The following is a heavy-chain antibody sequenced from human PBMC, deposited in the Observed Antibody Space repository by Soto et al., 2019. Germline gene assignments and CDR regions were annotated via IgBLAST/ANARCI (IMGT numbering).Heavy chain of an antibody. CDR3: ATDLWSYYDSSGYYPTEYFQH. Sequence: PSETLSLTCTVSGGSISSSYWSWFRQPAGKGLEWIGRIYTSGSTNYNPSLKSRVTMSVDTSKNQFSLKLSSVTAADTAVYYCATDLWSYYDSSGYYPTEYFQHWGQGTLVTVSS. J-gene: IGHJ1*01. V-gene: IGHV4-4*07. D-gene: IGHD3-22*01. CDR1: GGSISSSY. CDR2: IYTSGST.